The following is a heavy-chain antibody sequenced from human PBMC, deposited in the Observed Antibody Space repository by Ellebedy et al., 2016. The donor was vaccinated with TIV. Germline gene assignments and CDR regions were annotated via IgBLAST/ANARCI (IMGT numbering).Heavy chain of an antibody. CDR1: GGTFSSYA. CDR3: ASHYYDSSGYLFDY. CDR2: ISAYNGNT. V-gene: IGHV1-69*13. Sequence: ASVKVSCKASGGTFSSYAISWVRQAPGQGLEWMGWISAYNGNTNYAQKFQGRVTITADESTSTAYMELSSLRSEDTAVYYCASHYYDSSGYLFDYWGQGTLVTVSS. J-gene: IGHJ4*02. D-gene: IGHD3-22*01.